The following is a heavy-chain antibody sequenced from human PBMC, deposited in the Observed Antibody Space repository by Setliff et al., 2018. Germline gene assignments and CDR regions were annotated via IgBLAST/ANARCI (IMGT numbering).Heavy chain of an antibody. V-gene: IGHV4-59*01. CDR1: GGSIISDC. J-gene: IGHJ4*02. CDR2: ACNTGRT. Sequence: PSETLSLTCTVSGGSIISDCWSWIRQPPEKGLEWIGCACNTGRTIYNPFLKSRLSISVDTSKNQFSLKLSSVTAVDTAVYYCARDQVSWGYWYYFDYWGQGTPVTVSS. D-gene: IGHD2-15*01. CDR3: ARDQVSWGYWYYFDY.